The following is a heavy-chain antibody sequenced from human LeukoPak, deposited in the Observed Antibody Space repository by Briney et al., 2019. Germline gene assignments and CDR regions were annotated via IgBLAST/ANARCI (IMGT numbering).Heavy chain of an antibody. V-gene: IGHV3-53*01. Sequence: GGSLRLSCAASGFTVSSNYMSWVRQSPGKGLEWVSVIYSGGSTYYADSVKGRFTISRDNSKNTLYLQMNSLRAEDTAVYYCARVSAYCGGDCYSHWGQGTLVTVSS. CDR1: GFTVSSNY. D-gene: IGHD2-21*02. CDR3: ARVSAYCGGDCYSH. J-gene: IGHJ4*02. CDR2: IYSGGST.